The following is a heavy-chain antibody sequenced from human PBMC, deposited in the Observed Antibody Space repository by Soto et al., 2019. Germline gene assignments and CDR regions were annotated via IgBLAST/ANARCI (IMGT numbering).Heavy chain of an antibody. Sequence: QVQLQESGPGLVKHSETLSLSCTVSGDSVSSYYWSWIRQLPGRGLEWIGYIYISGNTNYNPSLKSRVTISRDTSKNQFSLNLKSVTAADTAVYYCARGVLRYYHYGMDVWGQGTTVTVSS. CDR2: IYISGNT. CDR3: ARGVLRYYHYGMDV. V-gene: IGHV4-59*02. J-gene: IGHJ6*02. CDR1: GDSVSSYY.